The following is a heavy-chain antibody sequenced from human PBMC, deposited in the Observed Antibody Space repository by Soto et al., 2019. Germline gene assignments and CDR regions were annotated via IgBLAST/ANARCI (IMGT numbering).Heavy chain of an antibody. CDR3: ARDLSGVPGNYGMDV. D-gene: IGHD7-27*01. Sequence: QVQLVESGGGVVQPGRSPRLSCAASGFTFSSFGMHWVRQAPGKGLEWVAVIWYDGNNKYYADSVKGRFTISRDNSKNTLYLQMNSLRAEDTAVYYCARDLSGVPGNYGMDVWGQGTTVTVSS. V-gene: IGHV3-33*01. CDR1: GFTFSSFG. J-gene: IGHJ6*02. CDR2: IWYDGNNK.